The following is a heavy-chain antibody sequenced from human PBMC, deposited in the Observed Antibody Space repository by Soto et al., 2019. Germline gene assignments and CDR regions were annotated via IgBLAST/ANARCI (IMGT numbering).Heavy chain of an antibody. Sequence: GSLRLSCAASGFTFSSYAMTWVRQTPGKGLEWVSGINGGGGSTYYADSVKGRFTISRDNSKNTLYLQMNSLRAEDTAIYYCAKERSGGWHYYFCCSGKGSLVTVSS. D-gene: IGHD6-19*01. V-gene: IGHV3-23*01. CDR3: AKERSGGWHYYFCC. J-gene: IGHJ4*02. CDR1: GFTFSSYA. CDR2: INGGGGST.